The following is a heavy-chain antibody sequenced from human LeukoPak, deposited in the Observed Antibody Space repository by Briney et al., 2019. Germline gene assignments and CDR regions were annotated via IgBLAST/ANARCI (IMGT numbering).Heavy chain of an antibody. CDR3: ASIVYYGSGSPPIGFDP. J-gene: IGHJ5*02. D-gene: IGHD3-10*01. V-gene: IGHV4-59*08. CDR2: IYYSGST. CDR1: GGSISSYY. Sequence: KPSGTLSLTCTVSGGSISSYYWSWIRQPPGKGLEWIGYIYYSGSTNYNPSLKSRVTISVDTSKNQFSLKLSSVTAADTAVYYCASIVYYGSGSPPIGFDPWGQGTLVTVSS.